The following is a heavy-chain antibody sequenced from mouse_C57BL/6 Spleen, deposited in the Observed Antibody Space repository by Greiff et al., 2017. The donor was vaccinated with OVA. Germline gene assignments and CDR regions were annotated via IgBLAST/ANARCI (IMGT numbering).Heavy chain of an antibody. CDR2: INPSSGYT. D-gene: IGHD2-3*01. CDR1: GYTFTSYW. V-gene: IGHV1-7*01. Sequence: QVHVKQSGAELVKPGASVKLSCKASGYTFTSYWMHWVKQRPGQGLEWIGYINPSSGYTKYNQKFKDKATLTADKSSSTAYMQLSSLTYEDSAVYYCARELYDGSPGDYWGQGTSVTVSS. CDR3: ARELYDGSPGDY. J-gene: IGHJ4*01.